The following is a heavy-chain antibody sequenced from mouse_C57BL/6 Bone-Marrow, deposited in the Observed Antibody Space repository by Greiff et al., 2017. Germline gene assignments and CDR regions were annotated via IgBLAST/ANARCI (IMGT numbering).Heavy chain of an antibody. CDR3: AILYYFDY. J-gene: IGHJ2*01. V-gene: IGHV1-81*01. Sequence: VQLVASGAELARPGASVKLSCTASGYTFTSSGLSWVKQRTGQGLEWICEIYPRSGNTYYNEKFKGKATLTADKSSSTAYMELRSLTSEDAAVYFCAILYYFDYWGQGTTLAVSS. CDR1: GYTFTSSG. CDR2: IYPRSGNT.